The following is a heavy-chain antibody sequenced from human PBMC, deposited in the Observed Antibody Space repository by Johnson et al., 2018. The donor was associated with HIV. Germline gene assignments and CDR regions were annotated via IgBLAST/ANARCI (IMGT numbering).Heavy chain of an antibody. CDR1: GFTFSNYG. J-gene: IGHJ3*02. D-gene: IGHD5-24*01. CDR2: ISGSGGST. Sequence: VQLVESGGGVVQPGRSLRLSCAASGFTFSNYGMHWVRQAPGKGLEWVSAISGSGGSTYYADSVKGRFTISRDNSKNTLYLQMNSLRAEDTAVYYCAKDGYNFYLDIWVQGTMVTVSS. V-gene: IGHV3-23*04. CDR3: AKDGYNFYLDI.